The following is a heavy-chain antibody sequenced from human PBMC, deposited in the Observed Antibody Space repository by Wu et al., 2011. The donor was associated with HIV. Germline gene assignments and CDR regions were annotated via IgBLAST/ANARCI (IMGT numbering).Heavy chain of an antibody. CDR3: ARTYYYDNGRRFFDY. D-gene: IGHD3-22*01. J-gene: IGHJ4*02. CDR1: IRSSSHY. CDR2: FIMLEKP. V-gene: IGHV4-39*07. Sequence: IRSSSHYWDWIRQPQEGLEWIGIFIMLEKPYYNSSLRSRVTIAVGSSKNEFSLRLTSVTVADTAVYYCARTYYYDNGRRFFDYWGQGMLVTVSS.